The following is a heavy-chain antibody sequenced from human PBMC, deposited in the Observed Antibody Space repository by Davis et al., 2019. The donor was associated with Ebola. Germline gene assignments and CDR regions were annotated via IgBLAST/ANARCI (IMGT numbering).Heavy chain of an antibody. V-gene: IGHV4-30-4*01. D-gene: IGHD3-10*01. CDR3: ARAPLWFGELLYPYYFDY. J-gene: IGHJ4*02. CDR1: GGSISSGDYY. Sequence: SETLSLTCTVSGGSISSGDYYWSWIRQPPGKGLEWIGYIYYSGSTYYNPSLKSRVTISVDTSKNQFSLKLSSVTAADTAVYYCARAPLWFGELLYPYYFDYWGQGTLVTVSS. CDR2: IYYSGST.